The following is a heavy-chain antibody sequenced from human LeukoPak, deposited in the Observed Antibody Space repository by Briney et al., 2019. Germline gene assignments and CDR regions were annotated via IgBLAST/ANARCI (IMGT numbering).Heavy chain of an antibody. V-gene: IGHV4-59*01. CDR2: IYYSGST. CDR3: ARDDYGFDY. D-gene: IGHD4-17*01. CDR1: GGSISSYY. Sequence: PSETLSLTCTVSGGSISSYYRSWIRQPPGKGLEWIGYIYYSGSTNYNPSLKSRVTISVDTSKNQFSLKLSSVTAADTAVYYCARDDYGFDYWGQGTLVTVSS. J-gene: IGHJ4*02.